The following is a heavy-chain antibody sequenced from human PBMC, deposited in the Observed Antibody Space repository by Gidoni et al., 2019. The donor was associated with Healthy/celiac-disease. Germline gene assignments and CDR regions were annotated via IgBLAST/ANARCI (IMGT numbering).Heavy chain of an antibody. Sequence: QVQLVQSGAEVKKPGASVKVSCKASGYTFTSYYMHWVRQAPGQGLEWMGIINPSGGSTSYAQKFQGRVTMTRDTSTSTVYMELSSLRSEDTAVYYCARERREEGDSLEYWYYGMDVWGQGTTVTVSS. J-gene: IGHJ6*02. CDR1: GYTFTSYY. CDR2: INPSGGST. CDR3: ARERREEGDSLEYWYYGMDV. V-gene: IGHV1-46*01. D-gene: IGHD2-21*02.